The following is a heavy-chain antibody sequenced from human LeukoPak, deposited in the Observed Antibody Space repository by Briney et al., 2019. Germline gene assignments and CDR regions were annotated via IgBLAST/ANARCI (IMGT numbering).Heavy chain of an antibody. V-gene: IGHV7-4-1*02. D-gene: IGHD3-22*01. J-gene: IGHJ4*02. CDR3: ARDYENTYYYDSSYGGVDY. Sequence: ASVKVSCKASGYTFTSYAMNWVRQAPGQGLEWTGWINTNTGNPTCAQGFTGRFVFSLDTSVSTAYLQISSLKAEDTAVYYCARDYENTYYYDSSYGGVDYWGQGTLVTVSS. CDR1: GYTFTSYA. CDR2: INTNTGNP.